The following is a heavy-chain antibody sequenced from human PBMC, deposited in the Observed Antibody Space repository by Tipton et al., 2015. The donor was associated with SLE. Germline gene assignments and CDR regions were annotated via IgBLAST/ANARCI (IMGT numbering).Heavy chain of an antibody. V-gene: IGHV3-33*08. Sequence: LSLTCGASGGSISSNNHYWGWVRQAPGKGLEWVAVIWYDASNTHYADSVKGRFTISRDNSKNTLYLQMDSLKIEDTGVYFCSTDHNWNYIGSGFDPWGQGTLVTVSS. CDR3: STDHNWNYIGSGFDP. D-gene: IGHD1-7*01. CDR1: GGSISSNNHY. CDR2: IWYDASNT. J-gene: IGHJ5*02.